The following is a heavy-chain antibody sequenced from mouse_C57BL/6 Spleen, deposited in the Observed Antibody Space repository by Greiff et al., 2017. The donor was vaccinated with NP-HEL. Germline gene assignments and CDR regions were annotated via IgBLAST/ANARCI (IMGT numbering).Heavy chain of an antibody. V-gene: IGHV3-6*01. D-gene: IGHD4-1*01. CDR3: ARDGTGFDC. J-gene: IGHJ2*01. Sequence: EVQVVESGPGLVKPSQSLSLTCSVTGYSITSGYYWNWIRQFPGNKLEWMGYISYDGSNNYNPSLKNRISITRDTSKNQFFLKLNSVTTEDTATYYCARDGTGFDCWGKGTTLTVSS. CDR1: GYSITSGYY. CDR2: ISYDGSN.